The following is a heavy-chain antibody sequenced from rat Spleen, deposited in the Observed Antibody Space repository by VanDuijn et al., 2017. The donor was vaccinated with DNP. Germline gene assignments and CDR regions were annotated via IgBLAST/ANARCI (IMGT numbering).Heavy chain of an antibody. CDR2: IIYDGSRT. V-gene: IGHV5-7*01. J-gene: IGHJ3*01. CDR3: SREGQWDYFDY. Sequence: EVQLVESGGGLVQPGRSLKLSCAASGFTFSYYGMAWVRQSPKKGLEWVAPIIYDGSRTYYRDSVKGRFTISRDNAKSTLYLQMDSLRSEDTATYYCSREGQWDYFDYWGQGTLVTVSS. D-gene: IGHD1-1*01. CDR1: GFTFSYYG.